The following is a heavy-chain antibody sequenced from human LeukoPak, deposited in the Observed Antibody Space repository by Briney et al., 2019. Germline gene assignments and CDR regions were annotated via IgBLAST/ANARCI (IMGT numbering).Heavy chain of an antibody. CDR1: GDSISSNISY. J-gene: IGHJ1*01. V-gene: IGHV4-39*01. CDR3: ARPGVTMVRGVIIGFQH. Sequence: SETLSLTCTVSGDSISSNISYWGWIRQPPGKGLEWIATTHYSESTYYNPSLKSRVTISVDTSKNQFSLKLSSVTAADTAVYHCARPGVTMVRGVIIGFQHWGQGTLVIVSS. D-gene: IGHD3-10*01. CDR2: THYSEST.